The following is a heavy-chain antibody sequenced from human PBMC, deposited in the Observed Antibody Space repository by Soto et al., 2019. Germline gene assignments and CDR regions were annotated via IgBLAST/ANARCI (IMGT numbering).Heavy chain of an antibody. CDR3: ARVRQGCSANNCYFDP. CDR1: GGSVRAPDW. Sequence: SETLSLTCTLSGGSVRAPDWWNWVRQSPDKGLEWIAEVHISGHSNYNPSLRSRVSVSIDSSKNQFYLNLNSVTAADTAIYYCARVRQGCSANNCYFDPWGQDTQVTVS. J-gene: IGHJ5*01. D-gene: IGHD1-1*01. V-gene: IGHV4-4*02. CDR2: VHISGHS.